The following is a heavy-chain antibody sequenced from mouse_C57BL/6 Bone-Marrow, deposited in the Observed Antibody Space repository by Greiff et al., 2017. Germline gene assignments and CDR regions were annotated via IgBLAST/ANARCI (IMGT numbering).Heavy chain of an antibody. CDR1: GYTFTSYW. Sequence: QVQLQQPGAELVMPGASVKLSCKASGYTFTSYWMHWVKQRPGQGLEWIGEIDPSDSYTNYNQKFKGKSTLTVDKSSSTAYMQLSSLTSEDSAVYYCATGTGVDYWGQGTTLTGSS. CDR2: IDPSDSYT. D-gene: IGHD4-1*01. CDR3: ATGTGVDY. J-gene: IGHJ2*01. V-gene: IGHV1-69*01.